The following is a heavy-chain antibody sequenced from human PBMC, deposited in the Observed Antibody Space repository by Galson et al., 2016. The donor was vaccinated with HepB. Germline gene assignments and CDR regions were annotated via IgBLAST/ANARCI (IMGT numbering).Heavy chain of an antibody. J-gene: IGHJ6*02. D-gene: IGHD3-10*01. V-gene: IGHV3-53*01. CDR1: GLSVGANY. Sequence: SLRLSCAASGLSVGANYMTWVRQAPGKGLDWVSVIYDNGETYYGDSVRGRFTIYGDNSKNTLYLQMSSLRADDTAVYYCAKSLIGTNHYYYYYMDIWGQGTTVTVSS. CDR2: IYDNGET. CDR3: AKSLIGTNHYYYYYMDI.